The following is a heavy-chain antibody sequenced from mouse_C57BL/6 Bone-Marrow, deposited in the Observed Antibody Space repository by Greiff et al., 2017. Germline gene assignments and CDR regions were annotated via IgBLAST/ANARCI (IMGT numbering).Heavy chain of an antibody. V-gene: IGHV1-55*01. CDR2: IYPGSGST. D-gene: IGHD2-1*01. CDR3: AVYGNLYFDY. J-gene: IGHJ2*01. CDR1: GYTFTSYW. Sequence: VQLQESGPVLVKPGASVKMSCKASGYTFTSYWITWVKQRPGQGLEWIGDIYPGSGSTNYNEKFKSKATLTVDTSSSTAYMQLSSLTSEDSAVYYCAVYGNLYFDYWGQGTTLTVSS.